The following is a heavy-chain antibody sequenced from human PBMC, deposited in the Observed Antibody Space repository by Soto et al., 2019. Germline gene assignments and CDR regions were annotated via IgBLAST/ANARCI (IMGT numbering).Heavy chain of an antibody. V-gene: IGHV1-8*01. CDR1: GYTFTSYD. CDR2: MNPNSGNT. Sequence: ASVKVSCKASGYTFTSYDINWVRQATGQGLEWMGWMNPNSGNTGYAQKFQGRVTMTRNTSISTAYMELSSLRSEDTAVYYCARAPRRIAARLRYYYMDVWGKGTTVTVSS. D-gene: IGHD6-6*01. J-gene: IGHJ6*03. CDR3: ARAPRRIAARLRYYYMDV.